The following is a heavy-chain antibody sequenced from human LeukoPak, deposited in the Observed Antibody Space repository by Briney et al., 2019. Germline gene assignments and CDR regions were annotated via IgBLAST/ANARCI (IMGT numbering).Heavy chain of an antibody. J-gene: IGHJ3*02. CDR3: ARAGEEGYCSGGSCYRGYDAFDI. Sequence: GESLQISCQGSGYSFTSYWIGWVRQMPGKGLEWMGIIYPGDSDTRYSPSFQGQVTISADKSISTAYLQWSSLKASDTAMYYCARAGEEGYCSGGSCYRGYDAFDIWGQGTMVTVSS. CDR1: GYSFTSYW. CDR2: IYPGDSDT. V-gene: IGHV5-51*01. D-gene: IGHD2-15*01.